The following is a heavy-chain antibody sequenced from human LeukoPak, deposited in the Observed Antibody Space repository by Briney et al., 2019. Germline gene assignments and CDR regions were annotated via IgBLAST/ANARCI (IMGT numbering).Heavy chain of an antibody. CDR1: GYTFTSSG. J-gene: IGHJ5*02. Sequence: GASVKVSCKASGYTFTSSGINWVRQAPGQGLEWMGGFDPEDGETIYAQKFQGRVTMTEDTSTDTAYMELSSLRSEDTAVYYCATFDSSSWYGASDWFDPWGQGTLVTVSS. V-gene: IGHV1-24*01. CDR3: ATFDSSSWYGASDWFDP. D-gene: IGHD6-13*01. CDR2: FDPEDGET.